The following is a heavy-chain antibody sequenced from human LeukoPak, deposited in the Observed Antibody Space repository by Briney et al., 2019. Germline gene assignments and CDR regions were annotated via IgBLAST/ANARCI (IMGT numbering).Heavy chain of an antibody. V-gene: IGHV1-18*01. Sequence: GASVKVSCKASGYTFTSYGISWVRQAPGQGLEWMGWISAYNGNTNYAQRLQGRVTMTTDTSTSTAYMELRSLRSDDTAVYYCARGCSSTSCYELYFDYWGQGTLVTVSS. D-gene: IGHD2-2*01. CDR2: ISAYNGNT. J-gene: IGHJ4*02. CDR1: GYTFTSYG. CDR3: ARGCSSTSCYELYFDY.